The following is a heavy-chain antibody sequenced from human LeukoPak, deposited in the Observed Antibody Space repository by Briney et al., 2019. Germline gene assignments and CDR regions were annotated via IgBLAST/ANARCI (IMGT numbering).Heavy chain of an antibody. D-gene: IGHD3-22*01. V-gene: IGHV4-34*01. CDR1: GGSFSGYY. Sequence: SETLSLTCAVYGGSFSGYYWSWLRQAPGKGLEWIGEINHSGSIKYNPSLKSRVTISVDTSKDQFSLKLSSVTAADTAVYYCARGPPGGYDSSGYHDYWGQGTLVSVSS. J-gene: IGHJ4*02. CDR3: ARGPPGGYDSSGYHDY. CDR2: INHSGSI.